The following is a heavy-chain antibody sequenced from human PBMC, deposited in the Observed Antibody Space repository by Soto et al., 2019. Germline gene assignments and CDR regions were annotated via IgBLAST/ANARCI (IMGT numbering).Heavy chain of an antibody. J-gene: IGHJ4*02. CDR1: GFTFSSYA. CDR3: AKDLSAYYYDSSGYSDY. Sequence: GGSLRLSCAASGFTFSSYAMSWVRQAPGKGLEWVSAISGSGGSTYYADSVKGRFTISRDNSKNTLYLQMNSLRAEDTAVYYCAKDLSAYYYDSSGYSDYWGQGTLVTVSS. D-gene: IGHD3-22*01. CDR2: ISGSGGST. V-gene: IGHV3-23*01.